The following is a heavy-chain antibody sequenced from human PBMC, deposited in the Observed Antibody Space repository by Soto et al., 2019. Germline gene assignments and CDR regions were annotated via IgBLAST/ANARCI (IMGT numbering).Heavy chain of an antibody. D-gene: IGHD1-26*01. CDR1: SNTLSSYG. Sequence: ASVKVSCKASSNTLSSYGISWVRQAPGQGLEWMGWVSANKGNTNYARKFQGRVTMTADTSTSTAYLELRSLISDDTAVYYCATRRGAYAVLAYWGQGTLVTVS. V-gene: IGHV1-18*04. CDR2: VSANKGNT. J-gene: IGHJ4*02. CDR3: ATRRGAYAVLAY.